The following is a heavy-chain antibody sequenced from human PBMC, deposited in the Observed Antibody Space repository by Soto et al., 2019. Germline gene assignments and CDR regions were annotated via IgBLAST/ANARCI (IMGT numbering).Heavy chain of an antibody. CDR3: ARDQLSVTTGSLDCYYMDV. CDR2: IYYTGST. CDR1: GGSISSGAYY. Sequence: SETLSLTCTFSGGSISSGAYYWNWIRQHPGKGLEWIGDIYYTGSTHYSPSLKSRVTITVDTSKNEFSLKLSSVTAADMAVYYCARDQLSVTTGSLDCYYMDVWGKATTVTVSS. V-gene: IGHV4-31*03. D-gene: IGHD4-17*01. J-gene: IGHJ6*03.